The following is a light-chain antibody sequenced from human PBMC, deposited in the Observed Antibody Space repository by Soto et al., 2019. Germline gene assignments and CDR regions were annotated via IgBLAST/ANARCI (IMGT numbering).Light chain of an antibody. Sequence: EIVLTQSPATLSSFPGDRVTLSCRASQYINTRLAWYQHRPGQAPRLLIYQTSIRAAGSPARFSASGSGTDFTLTISDVQSEDFALYYCHQRQSWPRTFGQGTKVDIK. CDR3: HQRQSWPRT. CDR2: QTS. CDR1: QYINTR. V-gene: IGKV3-11*01. J-gene: IGKJ1*01.